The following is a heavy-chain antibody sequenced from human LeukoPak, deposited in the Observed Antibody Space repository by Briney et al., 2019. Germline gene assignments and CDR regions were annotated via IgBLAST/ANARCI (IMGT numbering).Heavy chain of an antibody. V-gene: IGHV4-34*01. D-gene: IGHD4-17*01. CDR3: ASAATVEY. J-gene: IGHJ4*02. Sequence: SETLSLTCAVYGGSFSGYYWSWIRQPPGKGLEWIGEINHSGSTNYNPSLKSRLTISVDTSKNQFSLKLSSVTAADTAVYYCASAATVEYWGQGTLVTVSS. CDR2: INHSGST. CDR1: GGSFSGYY.